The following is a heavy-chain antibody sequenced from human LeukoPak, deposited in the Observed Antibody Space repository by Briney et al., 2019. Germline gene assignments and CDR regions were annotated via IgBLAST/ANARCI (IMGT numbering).Heavy chain of an antibody. CDR1: GGSISSGSYY. Sequence: SETLSLTCTVSGGSISSGSYYWGWIRQPPGKGLEWIGSIYYSGSTYYNPSLKSRVTISVDTSKNQFSLKLSSVTAADTAVYYCARLEGNDAFDIWGQGTMVTVSS. J-gene: IGHJ3*02. D-gene: IGHD1-1*01. V-gene: IGHV4-39*01. CDR2: IYYSGST. CDR3: ARLEGNDAFDI.